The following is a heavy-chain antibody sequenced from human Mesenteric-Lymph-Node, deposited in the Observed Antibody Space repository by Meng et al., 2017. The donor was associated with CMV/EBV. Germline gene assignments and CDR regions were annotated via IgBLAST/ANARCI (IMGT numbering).Heavy chain of an antibody. J-gene: IGHJ4*02. CDR1: GFTFDDYG. CDR3: ARDSGVKFAYFDY. CDR2: VNWNGGDT. Sequence: GGSLRLSCAASGFTFDDYGMGWVRQAPGKGLEWVCGVNWNGGDTACGDSVKGRFTISRDNAKNSVYLQMDSLRGEDTALYFCARDSGVKFAYFDYWGQGALVTVSS. D-gene: IGHD1-26*01. V-gene: IGHV3-20*04.